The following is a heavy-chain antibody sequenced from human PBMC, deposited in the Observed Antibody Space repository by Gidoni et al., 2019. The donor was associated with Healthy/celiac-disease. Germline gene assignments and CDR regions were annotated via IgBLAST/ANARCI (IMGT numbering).Heavy chain of an antibody. D-gene: IGHD3-10*01. V-gene: IGHV4-34*01. CDR3: ARRLWFGELLDDY. J-gene: IGHJ4*02. CDR1: GGSFSGYY. CDR2: INHSGST. Sequence: QVQLQQWGAGLLKPSETLSLTCAVYGGSFSGYYWSWIRQPPGKGLEWIGEINHSGSTNYNPSLKSRVTISVDTSKNQFSLKLSSVTAADTAVYYCARRLWFGELLDDYWGQGTLVTVSS.